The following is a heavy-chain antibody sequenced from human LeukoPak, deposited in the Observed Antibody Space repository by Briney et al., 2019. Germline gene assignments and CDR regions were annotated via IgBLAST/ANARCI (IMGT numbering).Heavy chain of an antibody. CDR2: INHSGST. CDR1: GGSFSGYY. D-gene: IGHD3-9*01. V-gene: IGHV4-34*01. Sequence: SETLSLTCAVYGGSFSGYYWSSIRQPPGKGLEWIGEINHSGSTNYNPSLKSRVTISVDTSKNQFSLKLSSVTAADTAVYYCARGLKRRYFDWLLPTYFDYWGQGTRVTVSS. J-gene: IGHJ4*02. CDR3: ARGLKRRYFDWLLPTYFDY.